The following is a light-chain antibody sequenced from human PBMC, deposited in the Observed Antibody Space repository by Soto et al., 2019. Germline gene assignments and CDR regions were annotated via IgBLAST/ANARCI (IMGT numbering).Light chain of an antibody. CDR2: DAS. CDR1: QSISSW. Sequence: DIHITQSSSTISASLRERVTITCRARQSISSWLAWYQQKPGKAPKLLIYDASSLESGVPSRFSGSGSGTEFTLTISSLQPDDFATYYCQQYNSYSTFGQGTKVDIK. V-gene: IGKV1-5*01. CDR3: QQYNSYST. J-gene: IGKJ1*01.